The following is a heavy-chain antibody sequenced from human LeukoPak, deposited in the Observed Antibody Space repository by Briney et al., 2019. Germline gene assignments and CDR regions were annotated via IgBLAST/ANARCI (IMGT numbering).Heavy chain of an antibody. V-gene: IGHV4-59*01. J-gene: IGHJ3*02. CDR1: GGSISSYY. Sequence: PSETLSLTCTVSGGSISSYYWSWIRQPPGKGLEWIGYIYYSGSTRYKPSLKSRVTISVDTSKNQFSLKLSSVTAADTAVYYCARGRFLDAFDIWGQGTMVTVSS. CDR2: IYYSGST. D-gene: IGHD3-3*01. CDR3: ARGRFLDAFDI.